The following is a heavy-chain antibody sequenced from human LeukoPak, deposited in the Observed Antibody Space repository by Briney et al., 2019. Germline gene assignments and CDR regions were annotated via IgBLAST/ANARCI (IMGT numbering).Heavy chain of an antibody. V-gene: IGHV3-21*01. J-gene: IGHJ6*02. CDR2: ISSSSSYI. D-gene: IGHD3-22*01. CDR3: ARDPYYYDSSGQYYYYYGMDF. CDR1: GFTFSSYS. Sequence: KPGGSLRLSCAASGFTFSSYSMNWVRQAPGKGLEWVSSISSSSSYIYYADSVKGRFTISRDNAKNSLYLQMNSLRAEDTAVYYCARDPYYYDSSGQYYYYYGMDFWGQGTTVTVSS.